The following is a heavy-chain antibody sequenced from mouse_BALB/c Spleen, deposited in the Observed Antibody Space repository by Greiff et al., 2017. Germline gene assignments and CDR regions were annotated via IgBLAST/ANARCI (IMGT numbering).Heavy chain of an antibody. Sequence: EVKLVESGGGLVQPKGSLKLSCAASGFTFNTYAMNWVRQAPGKGLEWVARIRSKSNNYATYYADSVKDRFTISRDDSQSMLYLQMNNLKTEDTAMYYCVRPNWDGDYYAMDYWGQGTSVTVSS. V-gene: IGHV10-1*02. D-gene: IGHD4-1*01. CDR3: VRPNWDGDYYAMDY. J-gene: IGHJ4*01. CDR1: GFTFNTYA. CDR2: IRSKSNNYAT.